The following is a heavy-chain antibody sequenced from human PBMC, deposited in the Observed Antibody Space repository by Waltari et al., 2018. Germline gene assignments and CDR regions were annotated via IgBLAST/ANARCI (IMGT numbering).Heavy chain of an antibody. Sequence: QVQLQESGPGLVKPSETLSLTCTVSGGSISSYYWSWIRQPPGTGLEWIGYIYYSGSTNYNPSLKSRVTISVDTSKNQFSLKLSSVTAADTAVYYCAREIAVAGTEIGGHYYYGMDVWGQGTTVTVSS. CDR1: GGSISSYY. D-gene: IGHD6-19*01. CDR3: AREIAVAGTEIGGHYYYGMDV. CDR2: IYYSGST. V-gene: IGHV4-59*01. J-gene: IGHJ6*02.